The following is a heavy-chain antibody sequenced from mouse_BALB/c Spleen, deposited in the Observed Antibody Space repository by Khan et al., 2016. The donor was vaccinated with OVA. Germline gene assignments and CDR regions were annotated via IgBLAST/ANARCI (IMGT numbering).Heavy chain of an antibody. Sequence: EVQLQESGPSLVKPSQTLSLTCSVTGDSITSGYWSWIRKFPGNKLEYMGYMIYTGYTDYNPSLKRRLAITRHTSKNHYYLQLNSVTTEYIATYYCARSTYRYSFAYWGQGTLVTVSA. D-gene: IGHD2-14*01. CDR2: MIYTGYT. V-gene: IGHV3-8*02. J-gene: IGHJ3*01. CDR3: ARSTYRYSFAY. CDR1: GDSITSGY.